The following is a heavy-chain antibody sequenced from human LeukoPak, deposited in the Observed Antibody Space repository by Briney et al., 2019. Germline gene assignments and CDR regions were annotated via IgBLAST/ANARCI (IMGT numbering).Heavy chain of an antibody. J-gene: IGHJ3*02. D-gene: IGHD6-13*01. CDR2: ISGSGGST. CDR3: AKEYSSSSGGFGANAFDI. CDR1: GFIFSNFW. V-gene: IGHV3-23*01. Sequence: PGGSLRLSCSASGFIFSNFWMSWVRQAPGKGLEWVSAISGSGGSTYYADSVKGRFTISRDNSKNTLYLQMNSLGAEDTAVYYCAKEYSSSSGGFGANAFDIWGQGTMVTVSS.